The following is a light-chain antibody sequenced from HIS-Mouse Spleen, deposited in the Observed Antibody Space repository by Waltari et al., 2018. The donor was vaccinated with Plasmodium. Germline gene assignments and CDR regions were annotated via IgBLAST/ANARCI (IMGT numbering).Light chain of an antibody. CDR2: GAS. Sequence: IALTQSPGTLSLSPGDRATLSCRASQSVSRSYLAWYQQKPGQEPRLLIYGASSRATGIPDRFSGSGSGTDFTLTISRLEPEDFAVYYCQQYGSSPWTFGQGTKVEIK. CDR1: QSVSRSY. V-gene: IGKV3-20*01. J-gene: IGKJ1*01. CDR3: QQYGSSPWT.